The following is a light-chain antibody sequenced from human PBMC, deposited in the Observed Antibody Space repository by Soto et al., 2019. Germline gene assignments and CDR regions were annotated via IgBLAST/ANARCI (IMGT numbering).Light chain of an antibody. CDR3: QQYSSSSWT. V-gene: IGKV3-20*01. CDR2: GAS. Sequence: EIVLTQSPGTLSLSPGERATLSCRASQSVSSSYLAWYQQKPGQAPRLLIYGASSRATGIPDRFSGSGSGTDFTLTISRLEPEDFAVYYCQQYSSSSWTFGQGTRLDIK. J-gene: IGKJ1*01. CDR1: QSVSSSY.